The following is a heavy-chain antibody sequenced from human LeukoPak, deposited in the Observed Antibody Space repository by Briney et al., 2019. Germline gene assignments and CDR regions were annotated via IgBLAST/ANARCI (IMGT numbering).Heavy chain of an antibody. Sequence: ASVKVSCKASGYTFTSYAISWVRQAPGQGLEWMGGIIPIFGTANYAQKFQGRVTITADESTSTAYMELSSLRSEDTAVYYCARVMGSSWYKDLTWFDPWGQGTLVTVSS. J-gene: IGHJ5*02. CDR1: GYTFTSYA. CDR3: ARVMGSSWYKDLTWFDP. CDR2: IIPIFGTA. D-gene: IGHD6-13*01. V-gene: IGHV1-69*13.